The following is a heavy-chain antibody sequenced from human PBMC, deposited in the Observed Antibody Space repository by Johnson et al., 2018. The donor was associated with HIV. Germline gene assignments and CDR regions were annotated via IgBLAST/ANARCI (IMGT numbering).Heavy chain of an antibody. Sequence: QVPLVESGAGVVQPGRSLRLSCVASGFTFRSYGMHWVRQAPGKGLEWVAFVSYDGTNEFYADSVKGRFTVSRDSSKNTLFLQMNSLRAEDTDVYFCAKVHIAARWSDAFDIWGQGTMVTVSS. CDR2: VSYDGTNE. V-gene: IGHV3-30*18. J-gene: IGHJ3*02. CDR1: GFTFRSYG. CDR3: AKVHIAARWSDAFDI. D-gene: IGHD6-6*01.